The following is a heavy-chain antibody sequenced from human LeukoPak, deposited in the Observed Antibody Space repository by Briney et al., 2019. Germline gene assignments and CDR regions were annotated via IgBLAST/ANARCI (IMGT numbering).Heavy chain of an antibody. CDR2: SYHTGNT. J-gene: IGHJ2*01. CDR1: GDSISSSSYF. CDR3: ARMRSYWYFDL. Sequence: SETLPLTCSVSGDSISSSSYFWGWIRQSPGQGLEWIGTSYHTGNTYYNPSLKSRVTISLDTSSNQFSLRLISVIVADTAVYYCARMRSYWYFDLWGRGTLVAVSS. V-gene: IGHV4-39*01.